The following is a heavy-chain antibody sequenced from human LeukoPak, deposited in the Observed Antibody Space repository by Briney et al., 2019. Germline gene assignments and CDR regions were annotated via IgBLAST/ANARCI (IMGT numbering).Heavy chain of an antibody. CDR1: GGSISSSHW. Sequence: SSGTVSLTCAVSGGSISSSHWWTWVRQPPGKGLEWIGEIHHSGITNYNPSLRSRVTVSIDKSKNHFSLRLSSVTAADTAVYFCARGNSFHWFDHWGQGTLATVSS. J-gene: IGHJ5*02. D-gene: IGHD1-7*01. V-gene: IGHV4-4*02. CDR2: IHHSGIT. CDR3: ARGNSFHWFDH.